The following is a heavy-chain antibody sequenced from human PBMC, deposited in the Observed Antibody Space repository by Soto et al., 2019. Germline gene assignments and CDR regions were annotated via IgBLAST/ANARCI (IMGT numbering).Heavy chain of an antibody. Sequence: ASVNVYGKASGYTVTSNGISRMRQAPGQGLEWMGWISAYNGNTKYAQKLQGRVTMTTDTSTSTAYMELRSLSSDDTAVYYCAREPNYFDYWGQGTLVTVSS. CDR3: AREPNYFDY. V-gene: IGHV1-18*01. CDR2: ISAYNGNT. CDR1: GYTVTSNG. J-gene: IGHJ4*02.